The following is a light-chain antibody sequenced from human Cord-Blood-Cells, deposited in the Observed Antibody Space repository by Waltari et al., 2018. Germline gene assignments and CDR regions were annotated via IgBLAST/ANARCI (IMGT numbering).Light chain of an antibody. CDR1: SSHVGGYNY. V-gene: IGLV2-14*01. CDR2: DVS. J-gene: IGLJ2*01. CDR3: SSYTSSSTLV. Sequence: QSALTQPASVSGSPGQSITISCTGTSSHVGGYNYVSWYQQHPGKAPKLMIYDVSNRHSGVSKRFSGSKSGNTASLTISGLQAEDEADYYCSSYTSSSTLVFGGGTKLTVL.